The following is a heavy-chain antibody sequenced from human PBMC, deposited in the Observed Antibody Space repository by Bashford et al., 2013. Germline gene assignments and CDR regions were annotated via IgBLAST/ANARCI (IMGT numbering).Heavy chain of an antibody. CDR2: ISSSSSYI. V-gene: IGHV3-21*01. D-gene: IGHD3-22*01. CDR3: ADGSSGYPSDY. J-gene: IGHJ4*02. Sequence: VRQAPGKGLEWVSSISSSSSYIYYADSVKGRFTISRDNAKNSLYLQMNSLRAEDTAVYYCADGSSGYPSDYWGQGTLVTVSS.